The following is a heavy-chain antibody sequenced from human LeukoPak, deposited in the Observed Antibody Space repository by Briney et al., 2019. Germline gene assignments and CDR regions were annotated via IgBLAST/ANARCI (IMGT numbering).Heavy chain of an antibody. D-gene: IGHD5-18*01. J-gene: IGHJ4*02. CDR3: ARRGYSYGRCERSIIDY. V-gene: IGHV4-39*01. CDR1: GGSISSSSYY. Sequence: KPSETLSLTCTVSGGSISSSSYYWGWIRQPPGKELEWIGSIYYSGSTYYNPSLKSRVTISVDTSKNQFSLKLSSVTAADTAVYYCARRGYSYGRCERSIIDYWGQGTLVTVSS. CDR2: IYYSGST.